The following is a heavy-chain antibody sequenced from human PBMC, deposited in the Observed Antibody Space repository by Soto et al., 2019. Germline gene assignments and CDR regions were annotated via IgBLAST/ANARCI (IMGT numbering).Heavy chain of an antibody. Sequence: EVQLVESGGGLVKPGGSLRLSCAASGFTFSSYSMNWVRQAPGKGLEWVSSISSSSSYIYYAYSVKGLFTISRDNAKNSLYLQMNSLRAEDTAVYYCARGGCSGGSCYWVNWFDPWGQGTLVTVSS. V-gene: IGHV3-21*01. CDR2: ISSSSSYI. J-gene: IGHJ5*02. D-gene: IGHD2-15*01. CDR1: GFTFSSYS. CDR3: ARGGCSGGSCYWVNWFDP.